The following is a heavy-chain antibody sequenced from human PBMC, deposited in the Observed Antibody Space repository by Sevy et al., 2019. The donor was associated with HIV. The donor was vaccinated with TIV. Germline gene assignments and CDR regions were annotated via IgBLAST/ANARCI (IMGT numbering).Heavy chain of an antibody. CDR1: GFTFSTYA. CDR2: ISDSGGST. V-gene: IGHV3-23*01. D-gene: IGHD3-3*01. J-gene: IGHJ6*02. Sequence: GSLRLPCAASGFTFSTYAMSWVRQTPGKGLQWVSVISDSGGSTYYADSVKGRFTISRDNSMNTMYLQMNSLRAEDTAVYYCARRPDFGRVIPTGVMDVWGQGSAVTVSS. CDR3: ARRPDFGRVIPTGVMDV.